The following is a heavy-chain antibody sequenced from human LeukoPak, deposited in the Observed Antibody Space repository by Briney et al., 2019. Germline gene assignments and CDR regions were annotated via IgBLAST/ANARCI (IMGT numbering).Heavy chain of an antibody. Sequence: GGSLRLSCAASGFTFSSYGMHWVRQAPGKGLEWVAVISYDGSNKYYADSVKGRFTISRDNAKNSLYLQMNRLRAEDTAVYYCAREGPTIAVAGTTSAFDIWGQGTMVAVSS. V-gene: IGHV3-30*03. CDR3: AREGPTIAVAGTTSAFDI. J-gene: IGHJ3*02. CDR2: ISYDGSNK. CDR1: GFTFSSYG. D-gene: IGHD6-19*01.